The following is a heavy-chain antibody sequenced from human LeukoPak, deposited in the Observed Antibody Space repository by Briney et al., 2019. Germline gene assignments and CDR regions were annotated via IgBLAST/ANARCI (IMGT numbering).Heavy chain of an antibody. J-gene: IGHJ6*02. CDR3: ARADIVATPAVGYYYYYGMDV. D-gene: IGHD5-12*01. CDR2: IIPIFGTA. Sequence: SVKVSCKASGGTFSSYAISWVRQAPGQGLEWMGGIIPIFGTANYAQKSQGRVTITADESTSTAYMELSSLRSEDTAVYYCARADIVATPAVGYYYYYGMDVWGQGTTVTVSS. CDR1: GGTFSSYA. V-gene: IGHV1-69*01.